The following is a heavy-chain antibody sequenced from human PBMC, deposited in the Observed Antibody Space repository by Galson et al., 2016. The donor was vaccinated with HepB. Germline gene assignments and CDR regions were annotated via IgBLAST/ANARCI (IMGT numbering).Heavy chain of an antibody. CDR2: IIGSGGDT. CDR1: GFTFNNYA. J-gene: IGHJ4*02. V-gene: IGHV3-23*01. D-gene: IGHD2-2*02. CDR3: ARARYCSSFNCYKAYYFDY. Sequence: SLRLSCAASGFTFNNYAMSWLRQAPGKGLEWVSIIGSGGDTHYADSVKGRFTISRDISKNMVYLNMNTLRGEDTAMYYCARARYCSSFNCYKAYYFDYWGQGTLVTVSS.